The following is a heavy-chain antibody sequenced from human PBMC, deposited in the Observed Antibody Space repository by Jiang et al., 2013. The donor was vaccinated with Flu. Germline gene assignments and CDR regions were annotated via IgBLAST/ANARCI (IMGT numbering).Heavy chain of an antibody. Sequence: QTLSLTCAISGDSVSSNSAAWNWIGQSPSRGLEWLGRTFYRSQWHYDYDPSVESRLTINPDTPKNQFSLQLNSVTPEDTAVYYCARGFYRTNSYCLDFWGQGTLVTVSS. CDR1: GDSVSSNSAA. CDR2: TFYRSQWHY. CDR3: ARGFYRTNSYCLDF. V-gene: IGHV6-1*01. D-gene: IGHD2-2*02. J-gene: IGHJ4*02.